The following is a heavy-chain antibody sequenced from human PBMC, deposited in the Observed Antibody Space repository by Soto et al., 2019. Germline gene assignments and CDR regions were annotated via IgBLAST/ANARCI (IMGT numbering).Heavy chain of an antibody. CDR3: ASRAPTGLD. J-gene: IGHJ4*02. D-gene: IGHD3-9*01. CDR2: ISSSSSYI. CDR1: GFTFSRYS. Sequence: SLRLSCSASGFTFSRYSMNWVRQAPGQRLEWVSSISSSSSYIYYADSLKGRFTISRDNAKNSLYLQMNSLRAEDTAVHYCASRAPTGLDWGQRTPVSVSS. V-gene: IGHV3-21*01.